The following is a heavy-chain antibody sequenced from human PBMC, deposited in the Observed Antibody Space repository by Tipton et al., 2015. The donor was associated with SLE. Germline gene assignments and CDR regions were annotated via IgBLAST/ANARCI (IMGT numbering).Heavy chain of an antibody. CDR2: IYYSGST. CDR1: GGSISSYY. J-gene: IGHJ6*02. CDR3: ACIPAAAGRTSPRYYYTLDV. D-gene: IGHD6-13*01. V-gene: IGHV4-59*04. Sequence: LSCTVSGGSISSYYWSWIRQPPGKGLEWIGYIYYSGSTNDNPSLRSRVTMSVDTSKSQFSLRLRSVTAADTAIYYCACIPAAAGRTSPRYYYTLDVWGQGTTVTVSS.